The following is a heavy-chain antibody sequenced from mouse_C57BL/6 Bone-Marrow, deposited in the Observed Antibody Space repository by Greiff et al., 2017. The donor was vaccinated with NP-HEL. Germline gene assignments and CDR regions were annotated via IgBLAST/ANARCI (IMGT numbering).Heavy chain of an antibody. CDR1: GYAFSSYW. V-gene: IGHV1-80*01. J-gene: IGHJ3*01. D-gene: IGHD2-2*01. Sequence: QVQLQQSGAELVKPGASVKISCKASGYAFSSYWINWVKQRPGKGLEWIGQIYPGDGDTNYNAKFQGKATLTEDKSSSTAYMQLSSLNSEDSAVYFWARGYDAWFAYGGQGTLVTVSA. CDR2: IYPGDGDT. CDR3: ARGYDAWFAY.